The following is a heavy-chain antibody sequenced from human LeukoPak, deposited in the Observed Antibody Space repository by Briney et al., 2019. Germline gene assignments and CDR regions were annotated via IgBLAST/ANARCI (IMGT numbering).Heavy chain of an antibody. CDR1: GFTFSVSA. D-gene: IGHD1-26*01. V-gene: IGHV3-73*01. CDR2: IRNKANNYAT. CDR3: PWELLRL. J-gene: IGHJ4*02. Sequence: GGSLRLSCAASGFTFSVSAIYWVRQAPGKGLEWIGRIRNKANNYATAYAASVKGRFTISRDNSKNTLYLQMNSLRAEDTAVYYCPWELLRLGGQGTLVTVSS.